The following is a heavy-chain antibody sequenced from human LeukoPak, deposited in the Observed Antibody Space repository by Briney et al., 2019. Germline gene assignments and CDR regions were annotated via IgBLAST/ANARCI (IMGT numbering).Heavy chain of an antibody. Sequence: SVKVSCKASGGTFSSYAISWVRQAPGQGLEWMGRIIPILGIANYAQKFQGRVTMTRNTSISTAYMELSSLRSDDTAVYFCARGPRNDPWGQGTLVTVSS. CDR1: GGTFSSYA. CDR2: IIPILGIA. D-gene: IGHD1-14*01. J-gene: IGHJ5*02. V-gene: IGHV1-69*04. CDR3: ARGPRNDP.